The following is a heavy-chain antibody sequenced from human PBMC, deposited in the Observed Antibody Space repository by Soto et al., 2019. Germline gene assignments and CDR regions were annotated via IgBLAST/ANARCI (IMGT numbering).Heavy chain of an antibody. CDR3: AKGRGTISRYFGMDV. D-gene: IGHD1-7*01. CDR2: ISGSGGST. J-gene: IGHJ6*02. Sequence: EVQLLESGGGLVQPGGSLRLFCAASGFTFSSYAMSWVRQAPGKGLEWVSDISGSGGSTYYAASVKGRFTISRDNSKNPLYLQMNSLRAEDTAIYFCAKGRGTISRYFGMDVWGQGTTVTVSS. V-gene: IGHV3-23*01. CDR1: GFTFSSYA.